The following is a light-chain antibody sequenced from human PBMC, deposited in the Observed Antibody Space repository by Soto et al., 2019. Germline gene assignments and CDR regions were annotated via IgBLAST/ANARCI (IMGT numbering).Light chain of an antibody. J-gene: IGKJ5*01. CDR3: QQSYSTPIT. CDR1: QSISSY. CDR2: AAS. Sequence: DIQMTQSPSSLSASVGDRVTITCRASQSISSYLNWYRQKPGKAPKLLIYAASSLQSGVPSRFSGSGSGTDFTLTISSLQPEDFATYYCQQSYSTPITFGQGTRLENK. V-gene: IGKV1-39*01.